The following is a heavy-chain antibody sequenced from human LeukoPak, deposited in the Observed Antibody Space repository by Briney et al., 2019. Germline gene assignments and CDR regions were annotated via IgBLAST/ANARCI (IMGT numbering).Heavy chain of an antibody. Sequence: ASVKVSCKASGYTFSSYGISWVRQAPGQGLEWMGWISVYNVNTNYAQKLQGRVTMTTDTSTSTAYMELRSLRSDDTAVYYCGRDRRAKKGGDYGARGTLVPVPS. D-gene: IGHD3-16*01. J-gene: IGHJ4*02. CDR3: GRDRRAKKGGDY. CDR2: ISVYNVNT. CDR1: GYTFSSYG. V-gene: IGHV1-18*01.